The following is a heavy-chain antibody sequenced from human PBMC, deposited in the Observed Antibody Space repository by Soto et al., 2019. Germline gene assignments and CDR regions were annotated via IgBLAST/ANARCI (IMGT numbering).Heavy chain of an antibody. J-gene: IGHJ4*02. V-gene: IGHV3-30*03. CDR2: ISNDGSKK. D-gene: IGHD6-19*01. CDR3: ARDVAMPTGLGLGY. CDR1: GFAFTNYG. Sequence: GSLRLSCAASGFAFTNYGIHWVRQAPGKGLEWVAHISNDGSKKFYGDSVKGRFTISRDNSENTVYLQMTSLRPDDTAVFYCARDVAMPTGLGLGYWGQGTLVTVSS.